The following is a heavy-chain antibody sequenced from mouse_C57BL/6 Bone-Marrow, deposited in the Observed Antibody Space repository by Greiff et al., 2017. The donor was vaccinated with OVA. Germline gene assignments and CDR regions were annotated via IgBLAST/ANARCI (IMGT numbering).Heavy chain of an antibody. CDR1: GYTFTTYS. V-gene: IGHV1-47*01. CDR3: VREYYYGSRRWYFDV. D-gene: IGHD1-1*01. Sequence: QVQLQQPGAELVKPGASVKLSCKASGYTFTTYSIEWVKQSHGQSLEWIGNFHPYNDDTNYNEKFKSKATLTVEKSSSTDYLELSRLTSDDSAVYYGVREYYYGSRRWYFDVWGTGTTVTVSA. J-gene: IGHJ1*03. CDR2: FHPYNDDT.